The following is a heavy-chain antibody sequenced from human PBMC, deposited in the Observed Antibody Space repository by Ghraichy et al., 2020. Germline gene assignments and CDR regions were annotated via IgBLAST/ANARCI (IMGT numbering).Heavy chain of an antibody. D-gene: IGHD5-12*01. Sequence: SETLSLTCAVYGGSFSGYYWSWIRQPPGKGLEWIGEINHSGSTNYNPSLKSRVTISVDTSKNQFSLKLSSVTAADTAVYYCARGSGGGYELVDNFDYWGQGTLVTVSS. CDR2: INHSGST. CDR1: GGSFSGYY. J-gene: IGHJ4*02. V-gene: IGHV4-34*01. CDR3: ARGSGGGYELVDNFDY.